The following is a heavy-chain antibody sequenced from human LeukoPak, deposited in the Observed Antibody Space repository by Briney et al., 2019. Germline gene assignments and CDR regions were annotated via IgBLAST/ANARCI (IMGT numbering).Heavy chain of an antibody. CDR1: GFTFSNYW. CDR2: IKQDRSEK. J-gene: IGHJ4*02. V-gene: IGHV3-7*01. Sequence: GGSLRLSCAASGFTFSNYWMSWVRQAPGKGLEWVANIKQDRSEKYYVDSVKGQFTISRDNAKNSLYLQMNSLRVEDTAVYYCAREGGGAQFDYWGQGTLVTVSS. D-gene: IGHD1-26*01. CDR3: AREGGGAQFDY.